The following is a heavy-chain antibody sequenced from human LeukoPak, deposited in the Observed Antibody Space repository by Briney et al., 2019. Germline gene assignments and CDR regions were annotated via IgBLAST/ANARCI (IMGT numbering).Heavy chain of an antibody. CDR2: IYPGDSDT. CDR1: GYSFSNYW. Sequence: GESLKISCKGSGYSFSNYWIGWVRQMPGKGLEWMGIIYPGDSDTRYRSSFQGQVTISADKSISTAYLQWSSLKASDTAMYYCARQRRNGGIAASNDAFDIWGQGTMVTVSS. J-gene: IGHJ3*02. D-gene: IGHD6-13*01. V-gene: IGHV5-51*01. CDR3: ARQRRNGGIAASNDAFDI.